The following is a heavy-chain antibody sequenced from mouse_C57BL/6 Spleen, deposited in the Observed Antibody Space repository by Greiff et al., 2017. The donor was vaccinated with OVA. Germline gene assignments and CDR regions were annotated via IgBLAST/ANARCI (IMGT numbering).Heavy chain of an antibody. CDR3: ARGRDEGYFDY. CDR2: INPSTGGT. CDR1: GYSFTGYY. V-gene: IGHV1-42*01. J-gene: IGHJ2*01. Sequence: VQLKQSGPELVKPGASVKISCKASGYSFTGYYMNWVKQSPEKSLEWIGEINPSTGGTTYNQKFKAKATLTVDKSSSTAYMQLKSLTSEDSAVYYCARGRDEGYFDYWGQGTTLTVSS.